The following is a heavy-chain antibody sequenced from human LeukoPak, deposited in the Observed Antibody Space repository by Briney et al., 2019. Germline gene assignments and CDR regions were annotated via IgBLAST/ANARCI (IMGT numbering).Heavy chain of an antibody. J-gene: IGHJ3*02. V-gene: IGHV3-7*01. CDR1: GFSFSDSW. D-gene: IGHD5-12*01. Sequence: GGSLRLSCVASGFSFSDSWMSWVRQAPGKGLEWVADIYKDGSVRDYVDSVKGRFTIYRDNAKNSLYLQMDSLRAEDTAVYYCARDQRGGYGYDAFDIWGQGTMVTVSS. CDR2: IYKDGSVR. CDR3: ARDQRGGYGYDAFDI.